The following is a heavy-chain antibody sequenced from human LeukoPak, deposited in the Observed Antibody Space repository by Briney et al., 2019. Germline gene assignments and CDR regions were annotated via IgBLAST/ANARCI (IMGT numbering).Heavy chain of an antibody. CDR1: GFTFSSYA. J-gene: IGHJ4*02. D-gene: IGHD4-23*01. V-gene: IGHV3-23*01. CDR3: ARVNTYGGNSAESFDY. CDR2: ISGSGGST. Sequence: GGSLRLSCAASGFTFSSYAMSWVRQAPGKGLEWVSAISGSGGSTYYADSVKGRFTISRDNSKNTLYLQMNSLRAEDTAVYYCARVNTYGGNSAESFDYWGQGTLVTVSS.